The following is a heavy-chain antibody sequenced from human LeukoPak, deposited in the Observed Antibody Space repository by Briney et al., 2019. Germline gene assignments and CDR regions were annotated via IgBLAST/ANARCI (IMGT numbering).Heavy chain of an antibody. D-gene: IGHD3-3*01. J-gene: IGHJ6*02. CDR1: GYTFTGYY. CDR2: INPNSGGT. Sequence: ASVKVSCKASGYTFTGYYMHWVRQAPGQGLEWMGWINPNSGGTNYAQKFQGRVTMTGDTSISTAYMELSRLRSDDTAVYYCARDRPETPPHYDYRYYYYGMDVWGQGTTVTVSS. V-gene: IGHV1-2*02. CDR3: ARDRPETPPHYDYRYYYYGMDV.